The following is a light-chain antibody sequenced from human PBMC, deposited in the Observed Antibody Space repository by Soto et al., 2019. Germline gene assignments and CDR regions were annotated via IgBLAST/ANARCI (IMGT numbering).Light chain of an antibody. V-gene: IGKV3-15*01. CDR3: QQYHTWPLT. Sequence: EIVMTQSPATLSVSPGEGATLSCRASQSVNNNLAWYQQTPGRAPRLLIYSTSTRAIDTADRFSGSGSGTDFTLTVSSLQSEDFAVYYYQQYHTWPLTFGGGTKVEI. CDR2: STS. CDR1: QSVNNN. J-gene: IGKJ4*01.